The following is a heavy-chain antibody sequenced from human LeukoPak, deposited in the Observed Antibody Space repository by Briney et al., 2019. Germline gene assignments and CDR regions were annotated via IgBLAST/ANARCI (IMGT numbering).Heavy chain of an antibody. CDR3: VRASVAAGAPFDY. J-gene: IGHJ4*02. D-gene: IGHD6-25*01. CDR1: GDSVSNNSAS. Sequence: SQTLSLTCAISGDSVSNNSASWNWIRQSPWRGLEWLGRTYYRSKWCNDYAVSVKSRVTVNPDTSKNQFSLQFNSVTPEDTAVYYCVRASVAAGAPFDYWGQGVLVTVSS. CDR2: TYYRSKWCN. V-gene: IGHV6-1*01.